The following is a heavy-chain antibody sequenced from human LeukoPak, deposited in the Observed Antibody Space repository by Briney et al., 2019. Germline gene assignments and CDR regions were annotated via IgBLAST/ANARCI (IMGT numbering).Heavy chain of an antibody. CDR3: ARGRIAARPRGYYYYYMDV. CDR2: ISAYNGNT. V-gene: IGHV1-18*04. J-gene: IGHJ6*03. CDR1: GYTFTGYY. D-gene: IGHD6-6*01. Sequence: ASVKVSCKASGYTFTGYYMHWVRQAPGQGLEWMGWISAYNGNTNYAQKLQGRVTMTTDTSTSTAYMELRSLRSDDTAVYYCARGRIAARPRGYYYYYMDVWGKGTTVTVSS.